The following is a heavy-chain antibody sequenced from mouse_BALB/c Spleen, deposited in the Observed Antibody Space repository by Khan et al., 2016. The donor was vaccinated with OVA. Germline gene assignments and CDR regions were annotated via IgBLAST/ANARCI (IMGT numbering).Heavy chain of an antibody. V-gene: IGHV2-3*01. CDR3: AKFTPDYDSMDQ. D-gene: IGHD1-1*01. CDR1: GFSLTSYG. CDR2: IWGDGSL. J-gene: IGHJ4*01. Sequence: VQLVESGPGLVAPSQSLSITCTVSGFSLTSYGVNWFRQPPGKGLEWLGVIWGDGSLNYHSTLKSRLIISKDNSKRQVFLTLNSLQTDDTATYYCAKFTPDYDSMDQWGQGTSVTVSS.